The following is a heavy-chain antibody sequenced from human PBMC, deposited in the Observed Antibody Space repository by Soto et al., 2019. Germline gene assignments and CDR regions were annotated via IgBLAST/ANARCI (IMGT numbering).Heavy chain of an antibody. J-gene: IGHJ4*02. CDR3: ARDLGSQQWFFDN. CDR2: ISYSGST. D-gene: IGHD3-22*01. V-gene: IGHV4-31*03. CDR1: GVSISSGAYY. Sequence: SETLSLTCTVSGVSISSGAYYWSWIRQLPGKGVEWIGYISYSGSTDHNPSLKSRVSMSMDTSKNQVSLKLSSMTAADTAMYYCARDLGSQQWFFDNWGQGSLVTVSS.